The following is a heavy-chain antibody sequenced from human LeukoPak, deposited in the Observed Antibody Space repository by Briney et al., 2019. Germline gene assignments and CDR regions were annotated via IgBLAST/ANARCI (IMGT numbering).Heavy chain of an antibody. CDR2: ISSSSSTI. J-gene: IGHJ4*02. D-gene: IGHD3/OR15-3a*01. CDR3: ARDLGRLGTPGDY. CDR1: GFTFSSYS. Sequence: GGSLRLSCAASGFTFSSYSMNWVRQAPGKGLEWVSYISSSSSTIYYADSVKGRFTISRDNAKNSLYLQMNSLRAEDTAVYYCARDLGRLGTPGDYWGQGTLVTVSS. V-gene: IGHV3-48*01.